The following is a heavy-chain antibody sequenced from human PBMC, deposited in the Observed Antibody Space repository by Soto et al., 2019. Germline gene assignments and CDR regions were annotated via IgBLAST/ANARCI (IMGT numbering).Heavy chain of an antibody. D-gene: IGHD2-2*01. CDR3: ARCPGCSSTSCHNWFDP. V-gene: IGHV1-69*06. Sequence: QVQLVQSGAEVKKPGSSVKVSCKASGGTFSSYAISWVRQAPGQGLEWMGGIIPIFGTANYAQKFQGRVTITADKSTSTAYMELSSLRSEDTAVYYCARCPGCSSTSCHNWFDPWGQGTLVTVSS. CDR1: GGTFSSYA. CDR2: IIPIFGTA. J-gene: IGHJ5*02.